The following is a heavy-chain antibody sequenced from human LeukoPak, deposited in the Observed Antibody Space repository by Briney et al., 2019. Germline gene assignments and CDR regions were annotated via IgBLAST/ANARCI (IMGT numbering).Heavy chain of an antibody. J-gene: IGHJ4*02. Sequence: SETLSLTCAVYGGSFSGYYWSWIRQPPGKGLEWIGEINHSGSTNYNPSLKSRVTISVDTSKNQFSLKLSSVTAADTAVYYCARAAPIWLRPGYFDYWGQGTLVTVSS. CDR2: INHSGST. V-gene: IGHV4-34*01. CDR1: GGSFSGYY. D-gene: IGHD5-18*01. CDR3: ARAAPIWLRPGYFDY.